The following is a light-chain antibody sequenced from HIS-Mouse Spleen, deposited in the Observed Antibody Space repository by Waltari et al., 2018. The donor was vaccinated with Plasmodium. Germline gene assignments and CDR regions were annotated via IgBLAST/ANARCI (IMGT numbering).Light chain of an antibody. Sequence: QSALTQPPSASGSPGLSVTISCPGTSSDVGGYNLVSWYQQHPGKAPKLMIYEVSKRPSGVPDRFSGSKSGNTASLTVSGLQAEDEADYYCSSYAGSNNYVFGTGTKVTVL. CDR2: EVS. CDR3: SSYAGSNNYV. CDR1: SSDVGGYNL. J-gene: IGLJ1*01. V-gene: IGLV2-8*01.